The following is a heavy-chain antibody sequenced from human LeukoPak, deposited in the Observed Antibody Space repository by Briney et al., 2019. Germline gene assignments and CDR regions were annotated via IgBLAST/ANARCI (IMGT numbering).Heavy chain of an antibody. Sequence: ASVKVSCKASGYTFTSYDINWVRRATGQGLEWMGWMNPNSGNTGYAQKFQGRVTMTRNTSISTAYMELSSLRSEDTAVYYCARAGLLWFGDVRYYGMDVWGQGTTVTVSS. J-gene: IGHJ6*02. D-gene: IGHD3-10*01. CDR3: ARAGLLWFGDVRYYGMDV. CDR2: MNPNSGNT. V-gene: IGHV1-8*01. CDR1: GYTFTSYD.